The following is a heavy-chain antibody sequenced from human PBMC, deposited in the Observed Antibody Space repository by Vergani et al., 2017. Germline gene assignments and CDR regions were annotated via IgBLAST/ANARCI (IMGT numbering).Heavy chain of an antibody. D-gene: IGHD2-2*01. CDR2: IKSKTDGGTT. J-gene: IGHJ6*02. Sequence: LQLQESGSGLVKPSQTLSLTCAVSGGSISSGGYSWSWIRQPXGKGLEWVGRIKSKTDGGTTDYAAPVKGRFTISRDDSKNTLYLQMNSLKTEDTAVYYCTREVIVVVPAAMYYYGMDVWGQGTTVTVSS. V-gene: IGHV3-15*01. CDR3: TREVIVVVPAAMYYYGMDV. CDR1: GGSISSGGYS.